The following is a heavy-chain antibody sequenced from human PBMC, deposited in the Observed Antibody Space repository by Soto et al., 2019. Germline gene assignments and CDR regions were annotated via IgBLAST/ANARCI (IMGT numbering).Heavy chain of an antibody. J-gene: IGHJ4*02. CDR3: AKGGRQWLVTSDFNY. CDR1: GFTFSDYA. Sequence: VQLVESGGGVVQPGRSLRLSCAASGFTFSDYAMHWVRQAPGQGLEWVAVVSHDGRNTHYADSVKGRFTISRDSSKNTVSLEMTSLRAEDTAAYYCAKGGRQWLVTSDFNYWGQGALVTVSS. D-gene: IGHD6-19*01. V-gene: IGHV3-30*18. CDR2: VSHDGRNT.